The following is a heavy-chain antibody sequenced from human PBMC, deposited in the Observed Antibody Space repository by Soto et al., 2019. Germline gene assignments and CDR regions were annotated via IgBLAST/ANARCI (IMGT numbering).Heavy chain of an antibody. J-gene: IGHJ4*02. CDR2: IWNDGSNE. CDR1: GFPFSSFG. CDR3: ARDQTDRGGYSVF. V-gene: IGHV3-33*01. Sequence: GGSLRLSCEAPGFPFSSFGIHCVRQAPGKGLEWLAIIWNDGSNEYYADSVEGRFTISRDNSKNTVYLQVSNLRAEDTAVYFFARDQTDRGGYSVFRGPGTLLT. D-gene: IGHD2-15*01.